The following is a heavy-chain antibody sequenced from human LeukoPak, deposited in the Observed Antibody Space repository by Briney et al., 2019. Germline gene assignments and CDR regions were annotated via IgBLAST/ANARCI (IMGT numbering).Heavy chain of an antibody. J-gene: IGHJ4*02. V-gene: IGHV4-4*07. CDR2: IYTSGST. Sequence: SETLSLTCTVSGGSISSYYWSWIRQPAGKGLEWIGRIYTSGSTNYNPSLKSRVTMSVDTSKNQFSLKLSSVTAADTAVYYCARDQAIFGVVTFFDYWGQGTLVTVSS. CDR3: ARDQAIFGVVTFFDY. CDR1: GGSISSYY. D-gene: IGHD3-3*01.